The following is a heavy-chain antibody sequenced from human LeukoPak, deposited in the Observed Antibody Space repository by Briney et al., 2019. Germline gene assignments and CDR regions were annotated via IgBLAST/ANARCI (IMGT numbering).Heavy chain of an antibody. D-gene: IGHD6-19*01. Sequence: NPSETLSLTCTVSGGSISSSSYYWGWIRQPPGKGLEWIGSIYYSGSTYYNPSLKSRVTISVDTSKNQFSLKLSSVTAADTAVYYCARVPIAVALYFDYWGQGTLVTVSS. CDR1: GGSISSSSYY. J-gene: IGHJ4*02. CDR2: IYYSGST. CDR3: ARVPIAVALYFDY. V-gene: IGHV4-39*07.